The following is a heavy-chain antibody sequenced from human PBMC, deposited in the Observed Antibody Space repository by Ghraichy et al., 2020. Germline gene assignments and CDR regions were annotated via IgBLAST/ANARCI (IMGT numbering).Heavy chain of an antibody. V-gene: IGHV4-31*03. CDR1: GGSISSGGYY. CDR2: IYYSGST. J-gene: IGHJ6*02. CDR3: ASLTVTYYGMDV. D-gene: IGHD4-17*01. Sequence: SQTLSLTCTVSGGSISSGGYYWSWIRQHPGKGLEWIGYIYYSGSTYYNPSLKSRVTISVDTSKNQFSLKLSSVTAADTAVYYGASLTVTYYGMDVWGQGTTVTVSS.